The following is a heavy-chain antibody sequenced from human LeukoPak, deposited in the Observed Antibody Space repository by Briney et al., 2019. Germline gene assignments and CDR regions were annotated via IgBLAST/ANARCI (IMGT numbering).Heavy chain of an antibody. Sequence: GGSLRLSCAASGFTFSSYAMHWVRQAPGKGLEWVAVISYDGSNKYYADSVKGRFTISRDNSKNTLYLQMNSLRAEDTAVYYCARDLKRPTMVRTTFDYWGQGTLVTVSS. CDR3: ARDLKRPTMVRTTFDY. V-gene: IGHV3-30-3*01. CDR1: GFTFSSYA. CDR2: ISYDGSNK. D-gene: IGHD3-10*01. J-gene: IGHJ4*02.